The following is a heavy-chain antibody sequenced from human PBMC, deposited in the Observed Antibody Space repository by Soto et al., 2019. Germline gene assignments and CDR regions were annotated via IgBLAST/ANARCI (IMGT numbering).Heavy chain of an antibody. CDR3: ARVGGYCSCISCYPYYYYMDF. CDR1: GGSFSGYY. CDR2: INHSGST. D-gene: IGHD2-2*01. V-gene: IGHV4-34*01. Sequence: SETLSLTCAVYGGSFSGYYWSWIRQPPGKGLEWIGEINHSGSTNYNPSLKSRVTISVDTSKNQFSLKLSSVTAADTAVYYCARVGGYCSCISCYPYYYYMDFWGTGTTVTVSS. J-gene: IGHJ6*03.